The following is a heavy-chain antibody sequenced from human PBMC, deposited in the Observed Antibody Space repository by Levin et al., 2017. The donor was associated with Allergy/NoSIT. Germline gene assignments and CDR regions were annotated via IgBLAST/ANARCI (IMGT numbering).Heavy chain of an antibody. CDR1: GFAFRTYT. Sequence: PGGSLRLSCAASGFAFRTYTMNWVRQAPGKGLEWISKISSGSTTIDYADSVKGRFTTSRDNARDSLYLQMNSLRAEDTAVYFCARTKRNILHAVDIWGQGTMVTVSS. CDR3: ARTKRNILHAVDI. V-gene: IGHV3-48*01. D-gene: IGHD2/OR15-2a*01. CDR2: ISSGSTTI. J-gene: IGHJ3*02.